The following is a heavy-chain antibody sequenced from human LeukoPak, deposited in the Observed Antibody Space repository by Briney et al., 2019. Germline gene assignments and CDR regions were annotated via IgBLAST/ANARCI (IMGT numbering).Heavy chain of an antibody. V-gene: IGHV4-4*07. D-gene: IGHD2-21*02. CDR1: GVSISDYF. Sequence: PSETLSLTCTVSGVSISDYFWSWIRQPAGKGLEWIGRTYTSGSTNYNPSLKSRVTISVDTSKNQFSLKLSSVTAADTAVYYCARVGGGDCLDYWGQGTLVTVSS. J-gene: IGHJ4*02. CDR2: TYTSGST. CDR3: ARVGGGDCLDY.